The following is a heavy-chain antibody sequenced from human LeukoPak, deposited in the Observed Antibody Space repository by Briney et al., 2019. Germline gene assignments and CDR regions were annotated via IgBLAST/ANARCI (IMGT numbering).Heavy chain of an antibody. Sequence: PGGSLRLSCAASGFTFSSYWMSWVRQAPGKGLEWVANIKQDGSEKYYVDSVKGRLTISRDNAKNSLYLQMNSLRAEDTAVYYCARALTMIVVAFDYWGQGTLVTVSS. D-gene: IGHD3-22*01. CDR3: ARALTMIVVAFDY. CDR1: GFTFSSYW. J-gene: IGHJ4*02. V-gene: IGHV3-7*01. CDR2: IKQDGSEK.